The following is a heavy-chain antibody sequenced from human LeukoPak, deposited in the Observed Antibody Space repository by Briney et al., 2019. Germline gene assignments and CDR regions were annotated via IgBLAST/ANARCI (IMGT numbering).Heavy chain of an antibody. V-gene: IGHV5-51*01. D-gene: IGHD1-26*01. Sequence: GESLKISCKGSGYSFSTYWIGWVRQMPGKGLEWMGIIYPSNSDTRYSPSFQGQVTISVDKSISTAYLQWSSLKASDTAMYYCARRAASWDVWGKGTTVTVSS. CDR3: ARRAASWDV. J-gene: IGHJ6*04. CDR2: IYPSNSDT. CDR1: GYSFSTYW.